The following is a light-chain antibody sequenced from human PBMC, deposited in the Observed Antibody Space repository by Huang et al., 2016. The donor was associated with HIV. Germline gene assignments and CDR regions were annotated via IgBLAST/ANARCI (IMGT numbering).Light chain of an antibody. CDR1: QGVSNN. CDR3: QHYNNWPPWT. CDR2: GAS. Sequence: EIVMTQSPATMSVSPGERATLSCRARQGVSNNIAWYHQKPGETPRLLIQGASTRATGIAAKFSGRGSGTDFTLTITSLQPEDSAVYYCQHYNNWPPWTFGPGTQVEI. J-gene: IGKJ1*01. V-gene: IGKV3D-15*01.